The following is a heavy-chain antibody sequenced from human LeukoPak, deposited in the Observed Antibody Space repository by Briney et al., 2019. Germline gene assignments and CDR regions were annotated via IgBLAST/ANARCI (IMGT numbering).Heavy chain of an antibody. Sequence: GGSLRLSCAASGFTFSSYAMSWVRQAPGKGLEWVSGISGSGGSTYYADSVKGRFTISRDNSKNTLYLQMNSLRAEDTAVYYCAKDGGMTTVTISDPDQPPSDYWGQGTLVTVSS. D-gene: IGHD4-17*01. CDR1: GFTFSSYA. J-gene: IGHJ4*02. CDR2: ISGSGGST. CDR3: AKDGGMTTVTISDPDQPPSDY. V-gene: IGHV3-23*01.